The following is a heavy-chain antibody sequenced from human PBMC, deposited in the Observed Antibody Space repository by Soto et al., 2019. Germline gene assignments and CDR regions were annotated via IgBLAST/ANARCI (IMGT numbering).Heavy chain of an antibody. CDR3: TTQEIVGATGY. CDR1: GFTFSGSA. CDR2: IRSKAHSYAT. D-gene: IGHD1-26*01. V-gene: IGHV3-73*01. J-gene: IGHJ4*02. Sequence: GGSLRLSCAASGFTFSGSAMHWVRQASGKGLEWVGRIRSKAHSYATTYSESVKGRFTISRDDSKNTAYLQMNSLKTEDTAVYYCTTQEIVGATGYWGQGTLVTVSS.